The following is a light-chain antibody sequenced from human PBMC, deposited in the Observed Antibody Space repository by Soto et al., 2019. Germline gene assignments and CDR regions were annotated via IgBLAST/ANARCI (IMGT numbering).Light chain of an antibody. CDR3: SSYAGTNKLI. Sequence: QSALTQPPSMSGSPGQSVTMSCTGTSSDVGGYNSVSWYQQHPGKAPKLMIFEVTKRPPGVPDRFSGSKSGYTASLTVSGLQAEDEADYYCSSYAGTNKLIFGGGTKLTVL. J-gene: IGLJ2*01. V-gene: IGLV2-8*01. CDR2: EVT. CDR1: SSDVGGYNS.